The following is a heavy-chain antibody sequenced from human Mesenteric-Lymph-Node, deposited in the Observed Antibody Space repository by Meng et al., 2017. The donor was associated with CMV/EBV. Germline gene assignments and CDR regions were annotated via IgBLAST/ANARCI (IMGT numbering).Heavy chain of an antibody. D-gene: IGHD4-11*01. J-gene: IGHJ4*02. CDR2: IKQDGSEK. CDR1: GFTFSSYW. CDR3: ARVDPTVTTYFDY. Sequence: GESLKISCAASGFTFSSYWMSWVRQAPGKGLEWVANIKQDGSEKYYVDSVKGRFTISRDNAKNSLYLQMNSLRAEDTAVYYCARVDPTVTTYFDYWGQGTLVTVSS. V-gene: IGHV3-7*01.